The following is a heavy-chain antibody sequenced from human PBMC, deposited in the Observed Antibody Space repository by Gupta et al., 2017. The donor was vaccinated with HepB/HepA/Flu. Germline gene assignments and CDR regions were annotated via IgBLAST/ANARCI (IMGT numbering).Heavy chain of an antibody. D-gene: IGHD2-8*01. Sequence: QVQLQQWGAGLLKPSETLSLTCAVYGGSFSGYYWRWIRQPPGKGLEWIGEINHSGSTNYNPSLKSRVTISVDTSKNQFSLKLSSVTAADTAVYYCASMPIYCTNGVCPMITGTTGPGTRYFDYWGQGTLVTVSS. CDR3: ASMPIYCTNGVCPMITGTTGPGTRYFDY. CDR1: GGSFSGYY. V-gene: IGHV4-34*01. CDR2: INHSGST. J-gene: IGHJ4*02.